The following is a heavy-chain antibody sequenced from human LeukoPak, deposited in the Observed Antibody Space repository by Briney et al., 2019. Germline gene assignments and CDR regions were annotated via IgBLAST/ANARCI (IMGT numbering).Heavy chain of an antibody. CDR2: INHSGNT. J-gene: IGHJ4*02. CDR3: ARMPKPRTYYYDTGGYNPHFDN. Sequence: SETLSLTCAVYGGSFSGYYWTWIRQPPGKGLERIGEINHSGNTNYNPSLKSRVTMSVDTSNNQFSLKLSSVTAADTAVYLCARMPKPRTYYYDTGGYNPHFDNWGQGTLVTVSS. CDR1: GGSFSGYY. D-gene: IGHD3-22*01. V-gene: IGHV4-34*01.